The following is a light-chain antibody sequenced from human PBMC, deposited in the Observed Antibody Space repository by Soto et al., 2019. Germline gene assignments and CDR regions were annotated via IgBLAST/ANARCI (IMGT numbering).Light chain of an antibody. CDR3: QQRSNWPTT. Sequence: EIVLTQSPATLSLSPGERATLSCRASQSVSSYLAWYQQKPGQAPRLLIYDASNRATGIPARFSGSGSVTDFTLTISSLEPEDFAVYYSQQRSNWPTTFGGGTKVEIK. J-gene: IGKJ4*01. CDR2: DAS. V-gene: IGKV3-11*01. CDR1: QSVSSY.